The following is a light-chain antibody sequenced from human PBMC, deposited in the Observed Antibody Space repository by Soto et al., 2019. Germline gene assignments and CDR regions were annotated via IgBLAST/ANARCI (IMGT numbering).Light chain of an antibody. CDR2: EVT. CDR3: SSYTGSITLYV. Sequence: QSALTQPASVSGSPGQSITISCTGTSSGVGGYDYVSWYQQYPGKAPKLIIYEVTNRPSGVSTRFSGSKSGNTASLTISGLQAEDEADYYCSSYTGSITLYVFGTGTKVTVL. J-gene: IGLJ1*01. CDR1: SSGVGGYDY. V-gene: IGLV2-14*01.